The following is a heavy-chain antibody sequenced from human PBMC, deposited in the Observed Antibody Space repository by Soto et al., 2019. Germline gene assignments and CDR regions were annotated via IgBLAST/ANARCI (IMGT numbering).Heavy chain of an antibody. CDR3: ARLAYDSGSPPDSFDH. Sequence: SETLSLTCSVSGGSVSTYFWGWIRQPPGKGLEWIGYFCDSGSTNYNPSLKSRVTISVDTSKNQFSLKLNSVTAADTAFYYCARLAYDSGSPPDSFDHWGQGTLVTVSS. D-gene: IGHD3-10*01. J-gene: IGHJ4*02. V-gene: IGHV4-59*08. CDR2: FCDSGST. CDR1: GGSVSTYF.